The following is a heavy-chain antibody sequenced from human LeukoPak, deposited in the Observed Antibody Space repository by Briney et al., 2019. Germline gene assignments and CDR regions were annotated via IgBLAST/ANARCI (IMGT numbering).Heavy chain of an antibody. J-gene: IGHJ3*02. CDR2: ISYDGSNK. CDR3: ARVGRGAFDI. V-gene: IGHV3-30-3*01. Sequence: GGSLRLSCAASGFTFSSYAMHWVRQAPGKGLEWVAVISYDGSNKYYADSVKGRFTISRDNSKNTLYLQMNSLRAEGTAVYYCARVGRGAFDIWGQGTMVTVSS. CDR1: GFTFSSYA. D-gene: IGHD1-26*01.